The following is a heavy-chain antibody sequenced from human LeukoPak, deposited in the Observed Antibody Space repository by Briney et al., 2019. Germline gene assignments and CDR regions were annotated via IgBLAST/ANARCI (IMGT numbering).Heavy chain of an antibody. J-gene: IGHJ6*02. CDR2: IYTSGST. Sequence: SETLSLTCTVSGGSISSGSYYWSWIRQPAGKGLEWIGRIYTSGSTNYNPSLKSRVTISVDTSKNQFSLKLSSVTAADTAVYYCASLRWNRPYYYYYGMDVWGQGTTVTVSS. V-gene: IGHV4-61*02. CDR3: ASLRWNRPYYYYYGMDV. D-gene: IGHD1-1*01. CDR1: GGSISSGSYY.